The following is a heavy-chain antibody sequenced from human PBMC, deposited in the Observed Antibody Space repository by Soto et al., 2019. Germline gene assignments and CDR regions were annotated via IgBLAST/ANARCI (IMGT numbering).Heavy chain of an antibody. D-gene: IGHD3-22*01. CDR3: ARHYYDSSGYYWPFDY. CDR1: GGSISSSSYY. V-gene: IGHV4-39*01. J-gene: IGHJ4*02. Sequence: PSETLSLTCTVSGGSISSSSYYWGWIRQPPGKGLEWIGSIYYSGSTYYNPSLKSRVTISVDTSKNQSSLKLSSVTAADTAVYYCARHYYDSSGYYWPFDYWGQGTLVTVSS. CDR2: IYYSGST.